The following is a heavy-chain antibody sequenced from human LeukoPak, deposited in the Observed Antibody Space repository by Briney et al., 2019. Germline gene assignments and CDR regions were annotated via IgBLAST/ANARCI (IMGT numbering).Heavy chain of an antibody. V-gene: IGHV3-21*01. Sequence: PGGSLRLSCAASGITFSSYSMNWVRQAPGKGLEWVSFISSSSSYIYYADSVKGRFTTSRDNPKNSLYLQMNSRRAEDTAVYYCARGSGGNQWYYFDYRGQGTLVTVSS. D-gene: IGHD1-14*01. CDR3: ARGSGGNQWYYFDY. CDR1: GITFSSYS. CDR2: ISSSSSYI. J-gene: IGHJ4*02.